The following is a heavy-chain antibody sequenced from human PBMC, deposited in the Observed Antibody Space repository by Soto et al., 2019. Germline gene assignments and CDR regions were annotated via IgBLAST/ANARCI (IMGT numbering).Heavy chain of an antibody. D-gene: IGHD2-2*01. Sequence: SETLSLTCTVSGGSISSYYWSWIRQPPGKGLEWIGYIYSSGSTNYNPSLKSRVTISVDTSKNPFSLKLSSVTAADTAVYYCARLLGMEDIVVVPAAMVARYYYGMDVWGQGTTVTVSS. CDR3: ARLLGMEDIVVVPAAMVARYYYGMDV. V-gene: IGHV4-59*08. CDR1: GGSISSYY. J-gene: IGHJ6*02. CDR2: IYSSGST.